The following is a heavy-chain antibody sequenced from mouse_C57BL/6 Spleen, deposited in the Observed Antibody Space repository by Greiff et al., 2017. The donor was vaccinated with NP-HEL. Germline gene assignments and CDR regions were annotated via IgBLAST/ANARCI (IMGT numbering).Heavy chain of an antibody. CDR3: ARGGYYGSPFYAMDY. J-gene: IGHJ4*01. D-gene: IGHD1-1*01. V-gene: IGHV1-22*01. CDR1: GYTFTDYN. Sequence: EVQLQQSGPELVKPGASVKMSCKASGYTFTDYNMHWVKQSHGKSLEWIGYINPNNGGTSYNQKFKGKATLTVNKSSSTAYMELRSLTSEESAVYYCARGGYYGSPFYAMDYWGQGTSVTVSS. CDR2: INPNNGGT.